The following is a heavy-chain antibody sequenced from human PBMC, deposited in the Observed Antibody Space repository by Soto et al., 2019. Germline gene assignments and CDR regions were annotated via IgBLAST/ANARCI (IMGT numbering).Heavy chain of an antibody. CDR1: GFTFSSYA. CDR3: AKGQTGRLLVPFDY. CDR2: ISGSGGST. V-gene: IGHV3-23*01. Sequence: GGSLRLSCAASGFTFSSYAMSWVRQAPGKGLEWVSAISGSGGSTYYADSVKGRFTISRDNPKNTLYLQMNSLRAEDTAVYYCAKGQTGRLLVPFDYWGQGTLVTVSS. J-gene: IGHJ4*02. D-gene: IGHD2-8*02.